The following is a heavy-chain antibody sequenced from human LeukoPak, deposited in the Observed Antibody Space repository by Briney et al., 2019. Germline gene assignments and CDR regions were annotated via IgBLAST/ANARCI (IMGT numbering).Heavy chain of an antibody. Sequence: SETLSLTCTVSGYSISSGYYWGWIRQPPGKGLEWIGSIYHSGSTYYNPSLKSRVTISVDTSKNQFSPKLSSVTAADTAVYYCARGGYSYDDAFDIWGQGTMVTVSS. CDR2: IYHSGST. D-gene: IGHD5-18*01. CDR3: ARGGYSYDDAFDI. J-gene: IGHJ3*02. CDR1: GYSISSGYY. V-gene: IGHV4-38-2*02.